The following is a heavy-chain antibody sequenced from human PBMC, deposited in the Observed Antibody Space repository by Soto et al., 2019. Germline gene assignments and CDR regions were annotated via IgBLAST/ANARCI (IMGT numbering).Heavy chain of an antibody. J-gene: IGHJ6*03. CDR3: ARGVGYSYMDV. V-gene: IGHV1-18*01. D-gene: IGHD5-12*01. Sequence: GASVKVSCKASGYTFTSYGISWVRQAPGQGLEWMGRISAYNGKANYAQKFQGRVTITADKSTSTAYMELSSLRSEDTAVYYCARGVGYSYMDVWGKGTTVTVSS. CDR1: GYTFTSYG. CDR2: ISAYNGKA.